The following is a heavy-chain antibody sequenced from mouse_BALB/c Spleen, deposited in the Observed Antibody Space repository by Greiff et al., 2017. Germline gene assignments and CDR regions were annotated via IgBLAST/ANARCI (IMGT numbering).Heavy chain of an antibody. Sequence: EVKLQESGPGLVKPSQSLSLTCSVTGYSITSGYYWNWIRQFPGNKLEWMGYISYDGSNNYNPSLKNRISITRDTSKNQFFLKLNSVTTEDTATYYCARDEGTYYFDYWGQGTTLTVSS. CDR3: ARDEGTYYFDY. CDR2: ISYDGSN. CDR1: GYSITSGYY. J-gene: IGHJ2*01. D-gene: IGHD3-3*01. V-gene: IGHV3-6*02.